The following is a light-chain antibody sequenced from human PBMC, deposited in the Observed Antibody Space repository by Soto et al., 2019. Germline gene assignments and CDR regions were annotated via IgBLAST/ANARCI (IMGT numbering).Light chain of an antibody. Sequence: DIQMTQTPPSLSASVGDRATITCRASQDISKFLAWYQVKPGKVPKLLIYAASTLQSGVPSRFSGRGSGTDFTLTISALQPEDVATYSCQRYDSTPLFTFGPGTRVDVK. CDR1: QDISKF. J-gene: IGKJ3*01. CDR2: AAS. V-gene: IGKV1-27*01. CDR3: QRYDSTPLFT.